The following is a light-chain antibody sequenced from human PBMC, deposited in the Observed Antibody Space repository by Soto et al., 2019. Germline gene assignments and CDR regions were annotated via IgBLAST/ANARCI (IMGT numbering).Light chain of an antibody. CDR3: CSYGGGRTPLG. CDR1: RRDVGGYKY. V-gene: IGLV2-11*01. CDR2: DVS. J-gene: IGLJ2*01. Sequence: QSVLTQPRAVSGSPGQSVGISRTGSRRDVGGYKYVSWYQQFPGKAPKLIIYDVSRRPSGVPDRFSGSKSGNTASLTISGLQAEDEGDYYCCSYGGGRTPLGFGGGTKVTVL.